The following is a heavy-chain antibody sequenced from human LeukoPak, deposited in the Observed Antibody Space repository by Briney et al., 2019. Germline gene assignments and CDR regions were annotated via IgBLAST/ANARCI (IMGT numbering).Heavy chain of an antibody. D-gene: IGHD1-7*01. CDR1: GFTFSSYA. CDR2: ISYDGSNK. J-gene: IGHJ4*02. CDR3: ALLELLGY. V-gene: IGHV3-30-3*01. Sequence: GRSLRLSCAASGFTFSSYAMHWVRQAPGKGLEWVAVISYDGSNKYYADSVKGRFTISRDNSKNTLYLQMNSLRAEDTAVYYCALLELLGYWGQGTLVTVSS.